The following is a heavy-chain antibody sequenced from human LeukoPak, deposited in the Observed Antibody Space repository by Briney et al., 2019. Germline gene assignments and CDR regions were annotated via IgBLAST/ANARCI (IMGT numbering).Heavy chain of an antibody. J-gene: IGHJ4*02. V-gene: IGHV4-38-2*01. CDR3: ARLGSGYSYFDY. D-gene: IGHD3-22*01. CDR2: VYHSGST. Sequence: SETLSLTCAVSAFSINSGYYWGWIRQPPGKGLEWIGTVYHSGSTYYNPSLKSRVTMSVDTSKNQFSLKVYSVTAADTSVYYCARLGSGYSYFDYWGQGTLVTVSS. CDR1: AFSINSGYY.